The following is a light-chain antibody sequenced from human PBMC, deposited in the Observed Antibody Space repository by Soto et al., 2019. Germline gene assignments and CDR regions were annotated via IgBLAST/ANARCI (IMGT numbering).Light chain of an antibody. Sequence: EIVMTQSPATLSLSPGERATLSCWASQSVVTYLAWYQQKPGQAPRLLIYDSSKRAADIPARFSGSGSGTEFTRTISSLEPEDFAVYYSQHRSIWPPAFGGENKVKIK. J-gene: IGKJ4*01. V-gene: IGKV3-11*01. CDR1: QSVVTY. CDR3: QHRSIWPPA. CDR2: DSS.